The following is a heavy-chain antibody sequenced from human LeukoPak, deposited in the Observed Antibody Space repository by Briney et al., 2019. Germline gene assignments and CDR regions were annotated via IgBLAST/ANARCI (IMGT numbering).Heavy chain of an antibody. V-gene: IGHV3-23*01. D-gene: IGHD3-22*01. CDR3: AKDLQSRVDTYYYDSSGSSFDY. Sequence: LTGGSLRLSCAASGFTFSSYAMSWVRQAPGKGLEWVSAISGSGGSTYYADSVKGRFTISRDNSKNTLYLQMNSLRAEDTAVYYCAKDLQSRVDTYYYDSSGSSFDYWGQGTLVTVSS. CDR1: GFTFSSYA. J-gene: IGHJ4*02. CDR2: ISGSGGST.